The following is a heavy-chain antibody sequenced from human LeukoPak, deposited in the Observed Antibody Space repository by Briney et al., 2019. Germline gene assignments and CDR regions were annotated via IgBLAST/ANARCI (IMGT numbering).Heavy chain of an antibody. D-gene: IGHD4-23*01. J-gene: IGHJ4*02. Sequence: GASVKVSCKASGGTFSSYAISWVRQAPGQGLEWMGGIIPIFGTANYAQKFQGRVTITADKSTSTAYMELSSLRSEDTAVYYCARWYPPGGNSGTLPDYWGQGTLVTVSS. CDR1: GGTFSSYA. CDR2: IIPIFGTA. CDR3: ARWYPPGGNSGTLPDY. V-gene: IGHV1-69*06.